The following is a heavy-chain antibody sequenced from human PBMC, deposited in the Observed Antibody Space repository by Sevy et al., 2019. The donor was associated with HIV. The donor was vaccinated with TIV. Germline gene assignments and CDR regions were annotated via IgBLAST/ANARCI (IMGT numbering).Heavy chain of an antibody. CDR3: ARDSLGIAAVGRIHYAFDI. J-gene: IGHJ3*02. Sequence: GGSLRLSCAASGFTFSSYAMHWVRQAPGKGLEWVAVISYDGSNKYYADSVKGRFTISRDNSKNTLYLQMNSLRAEDTAVYYCARDSLGIAAVGRIHYAFDIWGQGTMVTVSS. D-gene: IGHD6-13*01. CDR2: ISYDGSNK. V-gene: IGHV3-30-3*01. CDR1: GFTFSSYA.